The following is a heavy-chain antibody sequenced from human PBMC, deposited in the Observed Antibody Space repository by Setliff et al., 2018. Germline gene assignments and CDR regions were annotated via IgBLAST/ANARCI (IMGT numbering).Heavy chain of an antibody. CDR2: IYYSGST. CDR3: ARDPLRVVVTSDAFDI. V-gene: IGHV4-39*07. Sequence: ASETLSLTCTVSGGSISSSSYYWGWIRQPPGKGLEWIGSIYYSGSTYYNPSLKSRVTISVDTSKNQFSLKLSSVTAADTAVYYCARDPLRVVVTSDAFDIWGQGTMGTV. J-gene: IGHJ3*02. CDR1: GGSISSSSYY. D-gene: IGHD3-22*01.